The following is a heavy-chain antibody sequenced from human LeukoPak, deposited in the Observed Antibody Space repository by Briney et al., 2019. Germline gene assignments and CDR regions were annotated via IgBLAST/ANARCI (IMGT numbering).Heavy chain of an antibody. D-gene: IGHD6-13*01. J-gene: IGHJ4*02. Sequence: GGSLRLSCAASGFTFSSYWMSWVRQAPGKGLEWVANIKQDGSEKYYVDSVKGRFTISRDNAKNSLYLQMNSLRAEDTAVYYCARASSRPYSSSWYFDYWGQGTLVTVSS. CDR1: GFTFSSYW. CDR3: ARASSRPYSSSWYFDY. CDR2: IKQDGSEK. V-gene: IGHV3-7*01.